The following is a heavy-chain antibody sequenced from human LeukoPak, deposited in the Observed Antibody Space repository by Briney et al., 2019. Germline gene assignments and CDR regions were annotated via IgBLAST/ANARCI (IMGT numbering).Heavy chain of an antibody. CDR3: ARSSYSSSSSV. V-gene: IGHV3-7*03. J-gene: IGHJ3*01. CDR2: INSDGSEG. D-gene: IGHD6-6*01. Sequence: HPGGSLRLSCAVSGFTFSGFWMSWSRQAPGKGLEWVASINSDGSEGYYADVVKGRFTISRDNAKNSLYLQINSLRAEDTAVYYCARSSYSSSSSVRGQGTMVTVSS. CDR1: GFTFSGFW.